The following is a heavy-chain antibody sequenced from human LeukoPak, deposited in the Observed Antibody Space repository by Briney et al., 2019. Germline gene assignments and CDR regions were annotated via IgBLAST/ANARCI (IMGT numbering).Heavy chain of an antibody. CDR3: AKDRYSYAFEYSDS. D-gene: IGHD5-18*01. CDR2: ILNDGSKK. Sequence: SGGSLRLSCAASGFTFSSYGMHWVRQAPGKGLDWVAVILNDGSKKYYADSVKGRFTISRDNSKNTLSLQVSSLRTEDTAVYYCAKDRYSYAFEYSDSWGQGTLVTVSS. CDR1: GFTFSSYG. V-gene: IGHV3-30*18. J-gene: IGHJ4*02.